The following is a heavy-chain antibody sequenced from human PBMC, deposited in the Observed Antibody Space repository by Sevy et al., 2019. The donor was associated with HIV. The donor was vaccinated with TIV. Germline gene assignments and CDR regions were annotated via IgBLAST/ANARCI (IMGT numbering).Heavy chain of an antibody. J-gene: IGHJ6*02. V-gene: IGHV1-18*04. CDR3: ARDSIPLVQGIIITPYYYGMDV. D-gene: IGHD3-10*01. CDR1: GYTFNTFG. CDR2: ISAYNGNT. Sequence: ASVKVSCKTSGYTFNTFGINWVRQAPGQGLQWVGWISAYNGNTKYVQKLQGRVSMTTETSTSTVYTELRSLRSDDTAVYYCARDSIPLVQGIIITPYYYGMDVWGQGTTVTVSS.